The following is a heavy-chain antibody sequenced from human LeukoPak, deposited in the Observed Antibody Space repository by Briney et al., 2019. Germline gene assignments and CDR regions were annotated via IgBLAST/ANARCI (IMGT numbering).Heavy chain of an antibody. Sequence: GGSLRLSCAASGFTFCSYSTNWVPQAPGKGLEWVSSISSSSSYIYYADSVKGRFTISRDNAKNSLYLQMNSLRAEDTAVYYCARESTGSYCSDYWGQGTLGTVSS. J-gene: IGHJ4*02. CDR2: ISSSSSYI. CDR1: GFTFCSYS. V-gene: IGHV3-21*01. CDR3: ARESTGSYCSDY.